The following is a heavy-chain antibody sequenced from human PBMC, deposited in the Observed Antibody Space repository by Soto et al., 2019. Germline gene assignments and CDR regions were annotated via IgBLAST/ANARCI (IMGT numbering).Heavy chain of an antibody. D-gene: IGHD3-22*01. V-gene: IGHV3-30*18. Sequence: GGSLRLSCAASGFTFSSYGMHWVRQAPGKGLEWVAVISYDGSNKYYADSVKGRFTISRDNSKNTLNLQMNSLRVEDTAVFYCAKMGDSSGYDFFDYWGQGNLVTVSS. J-gene: IGHJ4*02. CDR2: ISYDGSNK. CDR3: AKMGDSSGYDFFDY. CDR1: GFTFSSYG.